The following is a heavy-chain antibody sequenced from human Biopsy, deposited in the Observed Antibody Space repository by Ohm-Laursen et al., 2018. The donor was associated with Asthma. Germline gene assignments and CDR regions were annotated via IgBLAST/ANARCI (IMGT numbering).Heavy chain of an antibody. CDR3: AKELFPGWELRRGPDS. Sequence: SLRLSCTASRFTYEMHWVRQAPGKGLEWVAVISSDGSNEDYADSVKGRFTISRDNSKNTLFLEMNSLRPEDTAVYYCAKELFPGWELRRGPDSWGQGTLVTVSS. V-gene: IGHV3-30*18. CDR2: ISSDGSNE. J-gene: IGHJ4*02. D-gene: IGHD1-26*01. CDR1: RFTYE.